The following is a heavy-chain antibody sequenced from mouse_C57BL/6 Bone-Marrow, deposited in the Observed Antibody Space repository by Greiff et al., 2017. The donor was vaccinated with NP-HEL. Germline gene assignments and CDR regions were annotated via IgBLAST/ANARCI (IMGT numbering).Heavy chain of an antibody. CDR2: INPGSGGT. V-gene: IGHV1-54*01. J-gene: IGHJ2*01. CDR3: ARGSGYDY. CDR1: GYAFTNYL. D-gene: IGHD3-2*02. Sequence: VNLVESGAELVRPGTSVTVSCKASGYAFTNYLIEWVKQRPGQGLEWIGLINPGSGGTNYNEKFKGKATLTADKASSTAYMQLISLTSEDSAVYFCARGSGYDYWGQGTTLTVSS.